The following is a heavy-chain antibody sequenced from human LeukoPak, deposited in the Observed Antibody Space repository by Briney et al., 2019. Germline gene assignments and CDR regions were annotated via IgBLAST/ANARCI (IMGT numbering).Heavy chain of an antibody. V-gene: IGHV4-34*01. D-gene: IGHD6-6*01. CDR1: GGSFSGYY. J-gene: IGHJ5*02. CDR2: INHSGST. Sequence: PSETLSLTCAVYGGSFSGYYWSWIRQPPGKGLEWIGEINHSGSTNYNPSLKSRVTTSVDTSKNQFSLKLSSVTAADTAVYYCARGLYSSSSTLIWFDPWGQGALVTVSS. CDR3: ARGLYSSSSTLIWFDP.